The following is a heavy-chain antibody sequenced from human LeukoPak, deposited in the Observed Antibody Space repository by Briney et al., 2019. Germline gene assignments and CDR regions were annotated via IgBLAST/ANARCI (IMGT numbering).Heavy chain of an antibody. CDR1: GYTFTSYY. CDR3: ARDNYYYCSGYYSY. Sequence: ASVKVSCKASGYTFTSYYMHWVRQAPGQGREWMGWINTYICNTNYAQKLQGRVTMTTHTSTSTAYMELRSLRSDDTAVYYCARDNYYYCSGYYSYWGQGTLVTVSS. J-gene: IGHJ4*02. D-gene: IGHD3-22*01. CDR2: INTYICNT. V-gene: IGHV1-18*04.